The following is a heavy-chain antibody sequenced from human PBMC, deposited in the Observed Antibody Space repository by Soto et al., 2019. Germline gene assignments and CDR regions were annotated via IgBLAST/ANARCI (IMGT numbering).Heavy chain of an antibody. V-gene: IGHV3-7*01. CDR1: GFTFSSYW. CDR2: IKQDGSEK. CDR3: ARGSGQWLVRTHYYYYMDV. Sequence: GGSLRLSCVASGFTFSSYWMNWVRQAPGKGLEWVANIKQDGSEKNYVDSVKGRFTISRDNAKSSLYLQMNSLRAEDTAVYYCARGSGQWLVRTHYYYYMDVWGKGTTVTVSS. D-gene: IGHD6-19*01. J-gene: IGHJ6*03.